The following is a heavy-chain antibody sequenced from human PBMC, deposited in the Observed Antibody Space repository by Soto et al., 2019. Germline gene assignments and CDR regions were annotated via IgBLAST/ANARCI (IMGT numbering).Heavy chain of an antibody. CDR3: ARAGSPLFSYVDWFDP. Sequence: QITLKESGPTLVKPTQTLTLTCTFSGFSLSTSGVGVGWIRQPPGKALEWLALIYWDDDKRYSPYLKSRLTSTKDTSKNQVVLTMTNMDAVDTATYYSARAGSPLFSYVDWFDPWGQGTLVTVSS. CDR1: GFSLSTSGVG. V-gene: IGHV2-5*02. D-gene: IGHD3-10*02. J-gene: IGHJ5*02. CDR2: IYWDDDK.